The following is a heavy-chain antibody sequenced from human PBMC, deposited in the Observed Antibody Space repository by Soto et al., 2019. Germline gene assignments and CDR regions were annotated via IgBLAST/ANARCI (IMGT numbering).Heavy chain of an antibody. D-gene: IGHD3-22*01. CDR2: ISKDGSTK. V-gene: IGHV3-30*18. CDR3: AKETHSSGYGSYFDY. CDR1: GFTFVSYG. Sequence: GGSLRLSCAASGFTFVSYGMHWVRQAPGKGLEWVAVISKDGSTKYDADSVKGRFTISRDNSKNTLYLQMNSLRAEDTAVYYCAKETHSSGYGSYFDYWGQGTLVTVSS. J-gene: IGHJ4*02.